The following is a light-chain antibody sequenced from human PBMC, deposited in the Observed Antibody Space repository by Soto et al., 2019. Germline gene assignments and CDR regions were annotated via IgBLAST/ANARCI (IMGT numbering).Light chain of an antibody. V-gene: IGLV2-11*01. Sequence: QSALTQPRSVSGSPGQSVTISCTGTSSDVGRFEYVSWYQQHPGEAPKVVVYDITKRPSGVPDRFSGSKSGNMASLTVSGLQAEDDADYYCSSYAGSNMGVFGTGTKVTVL. CDR1: SSDVGRFEY. J-gene: IGLJ1*01. CDR3: SSYAGSNMGV. CDR2: DIT.